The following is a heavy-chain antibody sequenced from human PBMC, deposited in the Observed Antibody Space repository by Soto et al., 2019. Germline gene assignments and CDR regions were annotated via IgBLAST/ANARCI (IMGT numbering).Heavy chain of an antibody. CDR3: TTARYDFWSGYYQPGGVYSYYGMDV. CDR2: IKSKTDGGTT. D-gene: IGHD3-3*01. V-gene: IGHV3-15*07. Sequence: PGGSLRLSCAASGFTFSNAWMNWVRQAPGKGLEWVGRIKSKTDGGTTDYAAPVKGRFTISRDDSKNTLYLQMNSLKTEDTAVYYCTTARYDFWSGYYQPGGVYSYYGMDVWGQGTTVTVSS. CDR1: GFTFSNAW. J-gene: IGHJ6*02.